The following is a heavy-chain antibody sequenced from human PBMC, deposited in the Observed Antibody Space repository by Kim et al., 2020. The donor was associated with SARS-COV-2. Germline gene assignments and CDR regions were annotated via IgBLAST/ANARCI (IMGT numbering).Heavy chain of an antibody. V-gene: IGHV4-34*01. Sequence: SETLSLTCAVYGGSFSGYYWSWIRQPPGKGLEWIGEINHSGSTNYNPSLKSRVTISVDTSKNQFSLKLSSVTAADTAVYYCARGLPRIAAAGTPQRGRRVWFDPWGQGTLVTVSS. D-gene: IGHD6-13*01. CDR1: GGSFSGYY. CDR3: ARGLPRIAAAGTPQRGRRVWFDP. J-gene: IGHJ5*02. CDR2: INHSGST.